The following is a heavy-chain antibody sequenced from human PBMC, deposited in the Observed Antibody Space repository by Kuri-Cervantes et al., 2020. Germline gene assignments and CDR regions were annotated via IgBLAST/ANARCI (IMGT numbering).Heavy chain of an antibody. CDR3: AKDRGGQGGMDV. CDR1: GFTFSSYG. J-gene: IGHJ6*02. D-gene: IGHD3-16*01. Sequence: GGSLRLSYAASGFTFSSYGMHWVRQAPGKGLEWVAVISYDGSNKYYAGSVKGRFTISRDNSKNTLYLQMNSLRAEDTAVYYCAKDRGGQGGMDVWGQGTTVTVSS. V-gene: IGHV3-30*18. CDR2: ISYDGSNK.